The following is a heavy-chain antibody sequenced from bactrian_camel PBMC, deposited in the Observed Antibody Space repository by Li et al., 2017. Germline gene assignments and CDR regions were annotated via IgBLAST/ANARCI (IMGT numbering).Heavy chain of an antibody. CDR1: GYRDRFRC. CDR2: ISPGSGRR. V-gene: IGHV3S54*01. CDR3: ASNRWRGTPLNPNGYVQ. Sequence: HVQLVESGGGSVQAGGSLRLSCAGTGYRDRFRCMGWFRQAPGKEREGVAAISPGSGRRYYGDSVKGRFTISRDGAQRTIHLQMNRLEPEDTAMYYCASNRWRGTPLNPNGYVQWGQGTQVTVS. J-gene: IGHJ4*01.